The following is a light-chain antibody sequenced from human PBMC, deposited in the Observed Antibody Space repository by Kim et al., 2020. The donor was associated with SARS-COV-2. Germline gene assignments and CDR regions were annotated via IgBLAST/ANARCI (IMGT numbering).Light chain of an antibody. CDR1: QDISSW. J-gene: IGKJ4*01. V-gene: IGKV1-12*01. CDR2: SAS. Sequence: ASVGDRVTITCRASQDISSWLAWYQQKPGKAPNLLIYSASIWESGVPSRFSGSGSGTDFTLTISSLQPADVGFYYCQQTNSFPLTFGGGTKVDIK. CDR3: QQTNSFPLT.